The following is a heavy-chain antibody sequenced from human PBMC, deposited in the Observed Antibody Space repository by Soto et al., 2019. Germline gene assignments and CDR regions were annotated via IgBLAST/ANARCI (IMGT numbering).Heavy chain of an antibody. J-gene: IGHJ5*02. V-gene: IGHV1-46*03. Sequence: QVQLVQYGAEVKKPGASVKVSCKASGYTFTSYYMHWVRQAPGQGLEWMGIINPSGGSTSYAQKFQGRVTMTRATCTSTVDMERSGLRSEDTAVYYCARVYPSDTRYGYVGNNWFDPWGQGTLVTVSS. D-gene: IGHD5-18*01. CDR2: INPSGGST. CDR3: ARVYPSDTRYGYVGNNWFDP. CDR1: GYTFTSYY.